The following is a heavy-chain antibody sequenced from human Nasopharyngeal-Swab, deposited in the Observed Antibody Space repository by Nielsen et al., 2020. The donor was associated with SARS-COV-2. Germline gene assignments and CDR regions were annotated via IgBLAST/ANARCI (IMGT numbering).Heavy chain of an antibody. V-gene: IGHV1-8*01. CDR2: MNPNSGNT. Sequence: WVRQAPGQGLEWMGWMNPNSGNTGYAQKFQGRVTMTRNTSISTAYMELSSLRSEDMAVYYCASRYYDFWSGYPSAFDIWGQGTMVTVSS. J-gene: IGHJ3*02. CDR3: ASRYYDFWSGYPSAFDI. D-gene: IGHD3-3*01.